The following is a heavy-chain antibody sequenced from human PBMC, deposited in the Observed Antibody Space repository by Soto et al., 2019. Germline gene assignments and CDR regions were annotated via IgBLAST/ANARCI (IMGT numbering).Heavy chain of an antibody. CDR1: GFPFSAYA. V-gene: IGHV3-23*01. Sequence: EVQLLESGGGVVQPGGSPRLSCAASGFPFSAYAMSWVRQAPGKGLQWVSGVGGSDSDKHYADSVRGRFTVSRDNSKNTLYLQMNSLRADDTAVYYCAKDATAVNGVWDPFDMWGQGTEVTVSS. J-gene: IGHJ3*02. CDR3: AKDATAVNGVWDPFDM. D-gene: IGHD2-8*01. CDR2: VGGSDSDK.